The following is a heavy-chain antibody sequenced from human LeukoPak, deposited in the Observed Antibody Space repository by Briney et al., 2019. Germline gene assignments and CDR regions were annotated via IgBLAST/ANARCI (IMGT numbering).Heavy chain of an antibody. Sequence: SETLSLTCTVSGGSISSSSYYWGWIRQPPGKGLEWIGSIYYSGSTYYSGSTYYNPSLQSRITISVDTSKNQFSLNLSSVTAADTAIYYCARRGMGTSIQWGQGTLVTVSS. J-gene: IGHJ4*02. D-gene: IGHD2-2*01. CDR3: ARRGMGTSIQ. CDR1: GGSISSSSYY. CDR2: IYYSGSTYYSGST. V-gene: IGHV4-39*07.